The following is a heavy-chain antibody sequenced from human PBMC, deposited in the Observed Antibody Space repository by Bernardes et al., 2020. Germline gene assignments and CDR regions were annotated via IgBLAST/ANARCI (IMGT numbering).Heavy chain of an antibody. J-gene: IGHJ6*04. Sequence: ETLSLPCAAYNGSASGYYWNWIRQPPGQGLEWIGEINHSGSTSYNPSLKSRVTISVDTSKNQFSLKLSSVTAADTAVYYCARGRIYYYYYGMDVWGKGTTVTGSS. CDR1: NGSASGYY. CDR3: ARGRIYYYYYGMDV. D-gene: IGHD2-15*01. V-gene: IGHV4-34*01. CDR2: INHSGST.